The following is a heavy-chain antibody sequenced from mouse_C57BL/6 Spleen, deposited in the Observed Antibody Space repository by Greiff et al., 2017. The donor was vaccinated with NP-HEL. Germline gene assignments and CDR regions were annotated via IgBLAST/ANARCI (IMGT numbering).Heavy chain of an antibody. D-gene: IGHD1-1*01. CDR3: AVGAVVARNYY. Sequence: QVQLQQPGAELVKPGASVKLSCKASGYTFTSYWMQWVKQRPGQGLEWIGEIDPSDSYTNYNQKFKGKATLTVDTSSSTAYMQLSSLTSEDSAVYDCAVGAVVARNYYWGQGTTLTVSS. CDR1: GYTFTSYW. V-gene: IGHV1-50*01. CDR2: IDPSDSYT. J-gene: IGHJ2*01.